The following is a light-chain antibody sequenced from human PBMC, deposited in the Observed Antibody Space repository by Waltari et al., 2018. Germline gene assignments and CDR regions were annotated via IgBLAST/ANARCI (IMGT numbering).Light chain of an antibody. CDR2: DGS. CDR1: RSVSSNF. J-gene: IGKJ1*01. Sequence: EIVLTQSPGTLLLSPGERATLSCRASRSVSSNFLAWYTQKPGQAPRLLIYDGSTRAAGIPDRFSGSGSGTDFTLTIRRLEPEDFAVYYCQQYSASSWTFGQGTKVQIK. V-gene: IGKV3-20*01. CDR3: QQYSASSWT.